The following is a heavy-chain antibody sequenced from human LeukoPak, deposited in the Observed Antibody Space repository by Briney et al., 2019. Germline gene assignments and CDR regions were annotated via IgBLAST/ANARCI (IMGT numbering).Heavy chain of an antibody. V-gene: IGHV3-15*01. CDR1: GFTLSNAW. CDR3: TTDLPTLGSGEMDY. D-gene: IGHD3-10*01. J-gene: IGHJ4*02. Sequence: PGGSLRLSCAASGFTLSNAWMSWVRQAPGKGLEWVGRIKNKAGGGTTDYAAPVKGRFTISRDDSKNTLYLQMNSLKTEDTAVYYCTTDLPTLGSGEMDYWGQGTLVTVSS. CDR2: IKNKAGGGTT.